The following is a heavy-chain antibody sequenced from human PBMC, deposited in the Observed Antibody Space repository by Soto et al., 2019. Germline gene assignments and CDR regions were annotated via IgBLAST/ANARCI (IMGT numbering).Heavy chain of an antibody. V-gene: IGHV4-34*01. J-gene: IGHJ6*03. CDR2: INHLGSI. Sequence: QVQLQQWGAGLLKPSETLSLTCVVSGGSLSDYFWSWIRQPPGMALEWIGEINHLGSINYNPSLKSRATMSVDTSKNQFSLTLNSVTAADTATYYCARGGISHWAYFYYMDVWDRGTTVTVS. D-gene: IGHD2-21*01. CDR3: ARGGISHWAYFYYMDV. CDR1: GGSLSDYF.